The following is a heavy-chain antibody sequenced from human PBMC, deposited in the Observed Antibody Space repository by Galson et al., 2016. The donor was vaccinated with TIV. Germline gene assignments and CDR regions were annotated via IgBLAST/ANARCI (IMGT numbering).Heavy chain of an antibody. V-gene: IGHV1-18*01. J-gene: IGHJ4*02. CDR3: GRKGGSGWYDY. CDR1: GYFFNRYG. CDR2: ISGYNVNA. Sequence: CKASGYFFNRYGLTRLRQAPGQRLDGKGLISGYNVNANYAQKSQGRITMNTDTSTSTSYLKLRNLRSDDTAFYFCGRKGGSGWYDYWGQGTLVTVSS. D-gene: IGHD6-19*01.